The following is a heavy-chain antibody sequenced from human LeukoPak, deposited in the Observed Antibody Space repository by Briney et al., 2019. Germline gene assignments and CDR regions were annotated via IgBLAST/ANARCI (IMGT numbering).Heavy chain of an antibody. J-gene: IGHJ4*02. Sequence: GESLMISCKGSGYSFTSYWICWVRQMPRKGLEWVGINHPGDSDTTYSPSFQGQVTISADKSITTAYLQWSSLKASDTAMYYCTRLSYDSSGYLDNYFDYWGQGTLVTVSS. V-gene: IGHV5-51*01. CDR1: GYSFTSYW. CDR3: TRLSYDSSGYLDNYFDY. D-gene: IGHD3-22*01. CDR2: NHPGDSDT.